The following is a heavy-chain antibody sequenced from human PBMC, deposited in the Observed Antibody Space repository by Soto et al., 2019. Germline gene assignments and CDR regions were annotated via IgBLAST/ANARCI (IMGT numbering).Heavy chain of an antibody. V-gene: IGHV3-30-3*01. J-gene: IGHJ5*02. CDR1: GFTFSSYA. D-gene: IGHD6-19*01. CDR3: AGSDSSGWFLFSWFDP. CDR2: ISYDGSNK. Sequence: PGGSLRLSCAASGFTFSSYAMHWVRQAPGKGLEWVAVISYDGSNKYYADSVKGRFTISRDNSKNTLYLQMNSLRAEGTAVYYCAGSDSSGWFLFSWFDPWGQGTLVTVSS.